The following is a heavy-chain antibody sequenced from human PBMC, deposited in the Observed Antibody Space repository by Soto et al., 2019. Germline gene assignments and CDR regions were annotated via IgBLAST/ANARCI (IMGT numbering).Heavy chain of an antibody. CDR1: GGSISSGGDA. D-gene: IGHD4-17*01. V-gene: IGHV4-61*08. CDR2: IYYSGST. J-gene: IGHJ4*02. Sequence: SETLSLPCPVSGGSISSGGDAWCWIRQHPGKGLEWIGYIYYSGSTNYNPSLKSRVTISVDTSKNQFSLKLSSVSSADTAVYYCARRYGASFDYWGQGTLVTVSS. CDR3: ARRYGASFDY.